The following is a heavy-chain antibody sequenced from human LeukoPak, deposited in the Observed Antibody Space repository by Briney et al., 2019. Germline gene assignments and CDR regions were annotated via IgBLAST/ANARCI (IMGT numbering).Heavy chain of an antibody. Sequence: GGSLRLSCAASGFTVSSNYMSWVRQAPGKGLEWVSVIYSGGTTYYADSVKGRYTISRDTSNNTLYLQINNVRAEDTAVYYCARGISYGDYPFDYWGQGTLVTVSP. J-gene: IGHJ4*02. CDR3: ARGISYGDYPFDY. CDR1: GFTVSSNY. CDR2: IYSGGTT. V-gene: IGHV3-66*01. D-gene: IGHD4-17*01.